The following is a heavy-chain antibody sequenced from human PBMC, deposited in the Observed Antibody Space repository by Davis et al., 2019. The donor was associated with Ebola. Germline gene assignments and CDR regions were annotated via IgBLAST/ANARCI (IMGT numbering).Heavy chain of an antibody. CDR2: ISGDGGST. D-gene: IGHD3-3*01. Sequence: ESLKISCAASGFTFDDYAMHWVRQAPGKDLEWVSLISGDGGSTYYADSVKGRFTISRDNSKNSLYLQMNSLRTEDTALYYCAKEGGYYDFWSGYYHYYYGMDVWGQGTTVTVSS. J-gene: IGHJ6*02. CDR3: AKEGGYYDFWSGYYHYYYGMDV. V-gene: IGHV3-43*02. CDR1: GFTFDDYA.